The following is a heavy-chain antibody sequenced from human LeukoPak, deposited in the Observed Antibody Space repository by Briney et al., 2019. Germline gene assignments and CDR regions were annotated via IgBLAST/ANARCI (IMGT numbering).Heavy chain of an antibody. D-gene: IGHD3-3*01. Sequence: SETLSLTCTVSGGSISRQYWSWIRQPAGEGLEWIGRIYTSGSTNYNPSLKRRVTMSVDTSKNQFSLKLSSVTAADTAVYYCARDIPPNRTLGVVITNWYFYLWGRGTLVTVSS. J-gene: IGHJ2*01. CDR3: ARDIPPNRTLGVVITNWYFYL. CDR1: GGSISRQY. CDR2: IYTSGST. V-gene: IGHV4-4*07.